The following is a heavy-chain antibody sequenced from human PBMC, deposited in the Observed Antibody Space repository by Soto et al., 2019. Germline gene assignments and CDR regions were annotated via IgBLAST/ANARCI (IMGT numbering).Heavy chain of an antibody. CDR1: GGSISSYY. Sequence: SETLSLTCTVSGGSISSYYWSWIRQPPWKGLEWIGYIYYSGSTNYNPSLKSRVTISVDTSKNQFSLKLSSVTAADTAVYYCASSPIVVVPAAKSYYFDYWGQGTLVTVSS. D-gene: IGHD2-2*01. J-gene: IGHJ4*02. V-gene: IGHV4-59*01. CDR3: ASSPIVVVPAAKSYYFDY. CDR2: IYYSGST.